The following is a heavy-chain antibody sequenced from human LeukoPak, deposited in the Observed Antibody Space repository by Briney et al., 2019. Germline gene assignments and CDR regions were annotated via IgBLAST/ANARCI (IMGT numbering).Heavy chain of an antibody. J-gene: IGHJ4*02. CDR3: ATHLRFLEWLLGY. Sequence: ASVKVSCKASGYTFNSYGISWVRQAPGQGLEWMGGFDPEDGETIYAQKFQGRVTMTEDTSTDTAYMELSSLRSEDTAVYYCATHLRFLEWLLGYWGQGTLVTVSS. CDR2: FDPEDGET. V-gene: IGHV1-24*01. D-gene: IGHD3-3*01. CDR1: GYTFNSYG.